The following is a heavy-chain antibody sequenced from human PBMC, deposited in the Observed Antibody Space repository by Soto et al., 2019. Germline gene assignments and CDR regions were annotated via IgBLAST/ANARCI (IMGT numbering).Heavy chain of an antibody. CDR3: ARHDPDIVLVPAAMGWFDP. V-gene: IGHV4-39*01. CDR1: VGSISSTSYF. CDR2: IYYSGST. D-gene: IGHD2-2*01. J-gene: IGHJ5*02. Sequence: SATLSLTCTVSVGSISSTSYFWGWISQPPGKGKEWIGSIYYSGSTYYNPSLKSRVTISVDTSKNQFSLKLSSVTAADTAVYYCARHDPDIVLVPAAMGWFDPWGQGTLVT.